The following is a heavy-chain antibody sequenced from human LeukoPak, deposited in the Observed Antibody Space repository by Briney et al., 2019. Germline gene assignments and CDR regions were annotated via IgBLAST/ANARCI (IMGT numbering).Heavy chain of an antibody. D-gene: IGHD3-3*01. J-gene: IGHJ3*02. CDR1: GGSISSYY. Sequence: SETLSLTCTVSGGSISSYYWRWIRQPAGKGLEWIGRIYTSGSTNYNPSLKSRVTMSVDTSKNQFSLKLSSVTAADTAVYYCASSHAIFGVVTHDAFDIWGQGTMVTVSS. CDR3: ASSHAIFGVVTHDAFDI. CDR2: IYTSGST. V-gene: IGHV4-4*07.